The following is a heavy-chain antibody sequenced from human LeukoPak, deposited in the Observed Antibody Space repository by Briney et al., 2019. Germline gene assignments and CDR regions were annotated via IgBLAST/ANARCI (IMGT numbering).Heavy chain of an antibody. CDR3: ARHKVVAADAFDI. J-gene: IGHJ3*02. D-gene: IGHD2-15*01. CDR2: IYYSGST. V-gene: IGHV4-59*08. CDR1: GGSISSYY. Sequence: SETLSLTCTVSGGSISSYYWSWVRQPPGKGLEWIGYIYYSGSTNYNPSLKSRVTISVDTSKNQFSLKLSSVTAADTAVYYCARHKVVAADAFDIWGQGTMVTVSS.